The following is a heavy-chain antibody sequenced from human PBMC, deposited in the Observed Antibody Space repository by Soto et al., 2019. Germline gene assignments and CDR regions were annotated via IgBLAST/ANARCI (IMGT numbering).Heavy chain of an antibody. CDR1: GGSISSGGYY. CDR2: IYYSGST. Sequence: QVQLQESGPGLVKPSQTLSLTGTVSGGSISSGGYYWSWIRQHPGKGLEWIGYIYYSGSTYYNPSLKSRVTISVDTSKNQFSLKLSSVTAADTAVYYCARDGGLMVAATWTDWYFDLWGRGTLVTVSS. V-gene: IGHV4-31*03. D-gene: IGHD2-15*01. CDR3: ARDGGLMVAATWTDWYFDL. J-gene: IGHJ2*01.